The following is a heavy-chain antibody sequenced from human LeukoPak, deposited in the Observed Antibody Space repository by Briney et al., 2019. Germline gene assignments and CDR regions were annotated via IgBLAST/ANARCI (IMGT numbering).Heavy chain of an antibody. CDR1: GFTFDDYA. Sequence: GGSLRLSCAASGFTFDDYAMHWVRQAPGKGLEWVSGISWNSGSIGYADSVKGRFTISRDNAKNSLYLQMNSLRAEDTALYYCAKDIAPGITGTTGWFDPWGQGTLVTVSP. CDR3: AKDIAPGITGTTGWFDP. D-gene: IGHD1-7*01. J-gene: IGHJ5*02. V-gene: IGHV3-9*01. CDR2: ISWNSGSI.